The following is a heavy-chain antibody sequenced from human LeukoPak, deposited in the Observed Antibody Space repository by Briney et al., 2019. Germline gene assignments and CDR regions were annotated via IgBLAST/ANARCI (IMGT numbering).Heavy chain of an antibody. CDR2: ISWNSGSI. CDR1: GFTFDDYA. D-gene: IGHD4-17*01. J-gene: IGHJ4*02. CDR3: AKDTNYGDYRD. V-gene: IGHV3-9*01. Sequence: PGGSLRLSCAASGFTFDDYAMHWVRQAPGKGLEWVSGISWNSGSIGYADSVKGRFTISRDNAKNSLYLQMNSLRAEDTALYYCAKDTNYGDYRDWGQGTLVTVSS.